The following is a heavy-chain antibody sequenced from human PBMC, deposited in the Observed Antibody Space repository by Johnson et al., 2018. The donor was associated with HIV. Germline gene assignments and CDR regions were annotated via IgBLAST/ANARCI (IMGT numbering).Heavy chain of an antibody. CDR1: GFTFDDYD. CDR3: AKPPMATSIPSDAFDI. D-gene: IGHD5-24*01. V-gene: IGHV3-20*04. J-gene: IGHJ3*02. Sequence: VQLVESGGGVLRPGGSLRLSCAASGFTFDDYDMSWVRQTPGKGLEWVTDINWNGGKTGYVDSVKGRFTISRDNSKNTLYLRMNSLRAEDTAVYYCAKPPMATSIPSDAFDIWGQGTMVTVST. CDR2: INWNGGKT.